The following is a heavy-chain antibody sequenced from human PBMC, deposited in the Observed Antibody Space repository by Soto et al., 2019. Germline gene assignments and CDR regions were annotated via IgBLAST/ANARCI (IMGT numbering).Heavy chain of an antibody. Sequence: TLSLTCSVSGDSISTVDYFWAWIRQPPGQALEYIGYIYKSATTYYNPSFESRVAISLDTSKSQFSLNVTSVTAADTAVYFCARGRYCLTGRCFPNWFDSWGQGTLVPVSS. CDR2: IYKSATT. D-gene: IGHD2-15*01. CDR1: GDSISTVDYF. J-gene: IGHJ5*01. CDR3: ARGRYCLTGRCFPNWFDS. V-gene: IGHV4-30-4*01.